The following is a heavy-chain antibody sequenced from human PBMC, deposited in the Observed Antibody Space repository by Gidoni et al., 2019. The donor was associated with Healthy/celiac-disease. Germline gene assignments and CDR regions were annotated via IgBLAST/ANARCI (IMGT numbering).Heavy chain of an antibody. CDR2: IYYSGST. CDR1: GCAISSSSYY. Sequence: QLQLQESGPGLVKPSETLSLTCTVSGCAISSSSYYWGWIRPPPGKGREWSGSIYYSGSTYYTPSRKSRVTISVDTSKNQFSLKLSSVTAADTAVYYCARQPIGDTAMATVYYYYYMDVWGKGTTVTVSS. D-gene: IGHD5-18*01. J-gene: IGHJ6*03. CDR3: ARQPIGDTAMATVYYYYYMDV. V-gene: IGHV4-39*01.